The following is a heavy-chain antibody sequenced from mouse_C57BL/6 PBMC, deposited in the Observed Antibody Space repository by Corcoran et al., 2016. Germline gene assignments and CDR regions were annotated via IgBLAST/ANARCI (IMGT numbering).Heavy chain of an antibody. Sequence: QIQLVQYGPELKKPAETVKISCKASGYTFTTYGMSWVKQAPGKGLKWMGWINTYSGVPTYADDFKGRFAFSLETSASTAYLQINNLKNEDTATYFCARGITKGAMDYWGQGTSVTVSS. V-gene: IGHV9-3*01. CDR2: INTYSGVP. CDR3: ARGITKGAMDY. J-gene: IGHJ4*01. CDR1: GYTFTTYG. D-gene: IGHD2-4*01.